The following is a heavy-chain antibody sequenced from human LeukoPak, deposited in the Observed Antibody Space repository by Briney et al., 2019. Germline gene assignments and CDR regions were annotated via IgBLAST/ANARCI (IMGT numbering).Heavy chain of an antibody. V-gene: IGHV4-59*01. J-gene: IGHJ4*02. D-gene: IGHD3-22*01. Sequence: ASETLSLTCTVSGVSISTYDWSWIRQPPGKGLEWIGNIYYSGSTNYNPSLKSRVTISVDTSKNQFSLNLNSMTAADTAVYYCARDAYYYDTGGYFQTDYWGQGTLVTVSS. CDR1: GVSISTYD. CDR3: ARDAYYYDTGGYFQTDY. CDR2: IYYSGST.